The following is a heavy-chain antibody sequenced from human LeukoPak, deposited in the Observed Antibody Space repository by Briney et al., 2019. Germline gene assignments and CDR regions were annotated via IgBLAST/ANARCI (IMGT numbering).Heavy chain of an antibody. J-gene: IGHJ4*02. Sequence: ASVKVSCKASGYTFTGYYMHWVRQAPGQGLEWMGWINPNSGGTNYAQKLQGRVTMTTDTSTSTAYMELRSLRSDDTAVYYCARDPRKGGALAADYWGQGTLVTVSS. CDR2: INPNSGGT. D-gene: IGHD2-15*01. CDR3: ARDPRKGGALAADY. V-gene: IGHV1-2*02. CDR1: GYTFTGYY.